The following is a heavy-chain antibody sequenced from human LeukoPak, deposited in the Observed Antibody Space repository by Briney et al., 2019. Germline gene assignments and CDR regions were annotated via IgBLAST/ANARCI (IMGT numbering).Heavy chain of an antibody. Sequence: SETLSLTCIVSGGSIRSYYWSWIRQPAGKGLEWIGRIYTGGSTNYNPSLKSRVAMSVDTSKNQFSLKLNSVTAADTAVYYCARDGGYDTRIWAAFDIWGQGTMVTVSS. J-gene: IGHJ3*02. CDR2: IYTGGST. D-gene: IGHD3-22*01. CDR1: GGSIRSYY. V-gene: IGHV4-4*07. CDR3: ARDGGYDTRIWAAFDI.